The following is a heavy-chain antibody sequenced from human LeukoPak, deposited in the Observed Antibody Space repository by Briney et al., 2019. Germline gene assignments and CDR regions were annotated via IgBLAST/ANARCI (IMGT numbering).Heavy chain of an antibody. J-gene: IGHJ4*02. V-gene: IGHV4-59*08. Sequence: SETLSLTCSISGGSISSLSWSWIRQPPGKGLEWIGYIYYTGSTNYNPSLKSRVTMIVDMSKNQFSLRLSSVTAADTAVYYCARHRAYSSSSPFDYWGQGTLVTVSS. CDR2: IYYTGST. CDR3: ARHRAYSSSSPFDY. CDR1: GGSISSLS. D-gene: IGHD6-6*01.